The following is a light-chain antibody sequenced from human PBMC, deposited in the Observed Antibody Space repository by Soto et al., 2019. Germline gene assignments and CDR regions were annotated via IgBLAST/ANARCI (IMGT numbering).Light chain of an antibody. J-gene: IGLJ1*01. V-gene: IGLV2-14*01. CDR1: SSDIGSYNY. CDR2: EVS. CDR3: SSHTTYSTRI. Sequence: QSVLNQPASVYGSPGQSIAISCTGTSSDIGSYNYVSWYQQHPGKAPKLIIHEVSNRPSGISDHFSGSKSGNTASLTISGLQADDEADYYCSSHTTYSTRIFGTVTKVTVL.